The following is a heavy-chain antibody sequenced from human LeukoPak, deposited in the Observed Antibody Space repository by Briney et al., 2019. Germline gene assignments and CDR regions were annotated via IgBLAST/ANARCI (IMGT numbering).Heavy chain of an antibody. CDR3: ARSKYYYDSSGYYSWFDP. CDR2: IYYSGST. V-gene: IGHV4-59*01. CDR1: GGSISSYY. J-gene: IGHJ5*02. Sequence: SETLSLTCTVSGGSISSYYWSWIRQPPGKGLEWIGYIYYSGSTNYNPSLKSRVTISVDTSKNQFSLKLSSVTAADTAVYYCARSKYYYDSSGYYSWFDPWGQGTLVTVSS. D-gene: IGHD3-22*01.